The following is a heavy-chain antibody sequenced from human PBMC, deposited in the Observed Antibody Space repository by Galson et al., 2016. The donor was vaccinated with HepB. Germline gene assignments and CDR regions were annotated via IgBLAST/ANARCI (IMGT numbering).Heavy chain of an antibody. D-gene: IGHD3-22*01. CDR2: IVGSGANT. CDR1: GFTFSSYA. Sequence: SLRLSCAASGFTFSSYAMGWVRQAPGKGLEWVSSIVGSGANTYYADSVKGRFTISRDNSKNTLYLQMTSLRAEDTAVYYCAKASQSYYYDSSGYIWGQGTLVTVSS. V-gene: IGHV3-23*01. J-gene: IGHJ4*02. CDR3: AKASQSYYYDSSGYI.